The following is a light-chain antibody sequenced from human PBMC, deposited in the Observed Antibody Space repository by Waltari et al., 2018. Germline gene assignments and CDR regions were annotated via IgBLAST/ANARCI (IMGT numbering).Light chain of an antibody. J-gene: IGLJ1*01. Sequence: QSALTQPPSASGAPGQSVTISCTGTSSDVGSYNYVSWYQPHPGKAPKLMIFEVSMRFSGGPVRFSGSKSANTASLTVSGLQAEDEADYYCSSYAGNNFYVFGTGTTVTVL. CDR1: SSDVGSYNY. CDR2: EVS. CDR3: SSYAGNNFYV. V-gene: IGLV2-8*01.